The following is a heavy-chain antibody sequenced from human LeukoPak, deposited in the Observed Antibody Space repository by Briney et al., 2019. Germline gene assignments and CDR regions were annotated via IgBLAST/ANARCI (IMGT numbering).Heavy chain of an antibody. Sequence: PSETLSLTCTVSGGSISSGGYYWSWIRQDPGKGLEWIGHIHYSGSTYYNPSLKSRLTMSVDTSENRLSLKLTSVTAADTAVYYCARLPNDCGDYVDYWGQGTLVTVSS. J-gene: IGHJ4*02. V-gene: IGHV4-31*03. D-gene: IGHD4-17*01. CDR3: ARLPNDCGDYVDY. CDR1: GGSISSGGYY. CDR2: IHYSGST.